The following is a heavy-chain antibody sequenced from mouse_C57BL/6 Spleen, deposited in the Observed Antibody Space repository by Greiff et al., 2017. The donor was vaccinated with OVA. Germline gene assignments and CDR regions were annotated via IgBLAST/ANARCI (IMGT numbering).Heavy chain of an antibody. J-gene: IGHJ2*01. V-gene: IGHV5-6*01. Sequence: EVQLVESGGDLVKPGGSLKLSCAASGFTFSSYGMSWVRQTPDKRLEWVATISSGGSYTYYPDSVKGRFTLSRDNAKNTLYLQMSSLKSEDTAVYYCARQGANWDVHYWGQGTTLTVSS. CDR3: ARQGANWDVHY. CDR1: GFTFSSYG. CDR2: ISSGGSYT. D-gene: IGHD4-1*01.